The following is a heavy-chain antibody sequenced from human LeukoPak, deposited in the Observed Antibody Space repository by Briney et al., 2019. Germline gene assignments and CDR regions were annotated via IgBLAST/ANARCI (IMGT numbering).Heavy chain of an antibody. CDR2: INPNNGAT. Sequence: ASVKVSCKASAYTFTGYYMHWVRQAPGQGLEWMGRINPNNGATNYAQKLQGRVTITGDTSISTAYMELSSLRSDDTAVYYCTRESGTYHGNDYWGQGTLVTVSS. D-gene: IGHD1-26*01. V-gene: IGHV1-2*06. J-gene: IGHJ4*02. CDR1: AYTFTGYY. CDR3: TRESGTYHGNDY.